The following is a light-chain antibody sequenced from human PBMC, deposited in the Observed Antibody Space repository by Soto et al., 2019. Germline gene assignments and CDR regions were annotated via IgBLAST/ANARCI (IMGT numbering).Light chain of an antibody. J-gene: IGKJ5*01. CDR2: AAS. CDR1: QSISSY. CDR3: QQTYSNPPIT. Sequence: IQMTQSPSSLSASVGDRVTITCRASQSISSYLNWYQQKPGKAPKLLIYAASSLQRGVPLRFSGRGSGTEFTLTISSLQPEDFATYYCQQTYSNPPITFGQGTRLEIK. V-gene: IGKV1-39*01.